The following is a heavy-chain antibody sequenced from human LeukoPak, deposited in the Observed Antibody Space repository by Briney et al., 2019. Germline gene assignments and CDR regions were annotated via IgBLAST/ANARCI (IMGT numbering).Heavy chain of an antibody. CDR3: ARSNLTGYLTYYFDY. J-gene: IGHJ4*02. CDR1: GGSISSSSYY. D-gene: IGHD3-9*01. Sequence: SETLSLTCTVSGGSISSSSYYWGWIRQPPGKGLEWIGSIYYSGSTYYNPSLKSRVTISVDTSKNQFSLKLSSVTAADTAVYYCARSNLTGYLTYYFDYWGQGTLVTVSS. V-gene: IGHV4-39*07. CDR2: IYYSGST.